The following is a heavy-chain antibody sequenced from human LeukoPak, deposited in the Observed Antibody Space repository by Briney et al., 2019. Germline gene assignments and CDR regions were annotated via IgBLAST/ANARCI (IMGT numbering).Heavy chain of an antibody. CDR3: ARAVGLQGHFDI. Sequence: GESLKIPCKGSGYSFTSYWIGWVRQMPGKGLEWMGIIYPGDSDTKYSPSFQGQVTISAGKSISTASLQWNSLKASDTAMYYCARAVGLQGHFDIWGQGTMVTVSP. V-gene: IGHV5-51*01. CDR1: GYSFTSYW. D-gene: IGHD1-26*01. CDR2: IYPGDSDT. J-gene: IGHJ3*02.